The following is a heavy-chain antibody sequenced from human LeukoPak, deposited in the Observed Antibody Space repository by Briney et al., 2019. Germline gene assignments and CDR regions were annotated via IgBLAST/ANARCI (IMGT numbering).Heavy chain of an antibody. Sequence: PSETLSLTCTVSGGSISSYYWSWIRQPPAKGLEWIGYIYYSGSTNYSPSLKSRVTISVDTSKNQFSLKLSSVTAADTAAYYCARQGYSAYEILDYWGQGTLVTVSS. J-gene: IGHJ4*02. CDR1: GGSISSYY. D-gene: IGHD5-12*01. V-gene: IGHV4-59*08. CDR3: ARQGYSAYEILDY. CDR2: IYYSGST.